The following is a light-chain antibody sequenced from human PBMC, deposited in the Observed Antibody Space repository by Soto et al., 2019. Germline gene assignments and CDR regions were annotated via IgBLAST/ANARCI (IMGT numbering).Light chain of an antibody. Sequence: DILMTQSPSSLSASVGDRVTVTCRASQRISSYLNWYQQKPGKAPNLLIYKASRLESGVPSRFSGSGSGTEFTLTISSLQPDDFATYYCQQYNNYSTFGQGTKVDIK. J-gene: IGKJ1*01. CDR2: KAS. V-gene: IGKV1-5*03. CDR3: QQYNNYST. CDR1: QRISSY.